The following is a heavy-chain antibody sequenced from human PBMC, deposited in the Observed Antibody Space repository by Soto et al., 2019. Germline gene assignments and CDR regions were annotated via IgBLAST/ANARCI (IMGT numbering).Heavy chain of an antibody. Sequence: SDNLSLTCAYYGGSFSGYYWTWIRQPPGTGLEWIGEINHSGSTNYNPSLKSRVTISVDTSKNQFSLKLTSVTAADSAVYYCARLLLSRVYLDPWGQGTLVTVSS. CDR3: ARLLLSRVYLDP. D-gene: IGHD2-8*01. J-gene: IGHJ5*02. CDR2: INHSGST. CDR1: GGSFSGYY. V-gene: IGHV4-34*01.